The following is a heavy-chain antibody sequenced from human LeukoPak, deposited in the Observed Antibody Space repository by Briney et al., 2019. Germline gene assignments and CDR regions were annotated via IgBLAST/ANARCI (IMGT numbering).Heavy chain of an antibody. V-gene: IGHV3-33*01. CDR3: ARLVGGITGATDS. Sequence: SGGSLRLSCTASGFNFSYYAMHWVRQAPGKGLAWVALIWFDGSNEYYEDSVKGRFTISRDNSKDTVFLQMNSLPVDDTAVYYCARLVGGITGATDSWGQGSLVSVS. D-gene: IGHD1-26*01. J-gene: IGHJ5*02. CDR2: IWFDGSNE. CDR1: GFNFSYYA.